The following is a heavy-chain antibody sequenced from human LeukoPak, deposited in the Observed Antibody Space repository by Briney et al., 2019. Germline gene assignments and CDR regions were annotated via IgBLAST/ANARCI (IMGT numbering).Heavy chain of an antibody. CDR2: LTRSGDAT. D-gene: IGHD6-19*01. Sequence: GGSLRLSCAAYEFXFSNYGISWVRQAPGRGLEWVSTLTRSGDATYYADSVKGRFAISRDISNNALYLQMNSLRAEDTAMYYCARRMGSGSYYFDYWGQGTLVTVSS. CDR3: ARRMGSGSYYFDY. J-gene: IGHJ4*02. CDR1: EFXFSNYG. V-gene: IGHV3-23*01.